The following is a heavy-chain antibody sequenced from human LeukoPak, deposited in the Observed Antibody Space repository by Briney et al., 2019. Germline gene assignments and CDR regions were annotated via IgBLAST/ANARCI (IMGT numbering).Heavy chain of an antibody. CDR2: IYYSGST. J-gene: IGHJ6*03. V-gene: IGHV4-59*11. CDR1: GGSISSHY. Sequence: SETLSLTCTVSGGSISSHYWSWIRQPPGKGLEWIGYIYYSGSTNYNPSLKSRVTISVDTSKNQFSLKLSSVTAADTAVYYCARWGNSYKQLVGGAYYYYYMDVWGKGTTVTVSS. D-gene: IGHD6-6*01. CDR3: ARWGNSYKQLVGGAYYYYYMDV.